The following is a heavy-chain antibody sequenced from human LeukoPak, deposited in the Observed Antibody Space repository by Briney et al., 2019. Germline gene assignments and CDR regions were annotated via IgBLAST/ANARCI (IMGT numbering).Heavy chain of an antibody. D-gene: IGHD3-9*01. CDR3: AGAVTGYYLSHYYFPY. J-gene: IGHJ4*02. Sequence: LRLSCTVSGDSISSGDYYWTWIRQPPGKGLEWIGYIYYNGITYYNPSLKSRVIISVDLPKKQFSLKLSSVTAADTAVYYCAGAVTGYYLSHYYFPYWGRGTLVTVSS. CDR1: GDSISSGDYY. CDR2: IYYNGIT. V-gene: IGHV4-30-4*01.